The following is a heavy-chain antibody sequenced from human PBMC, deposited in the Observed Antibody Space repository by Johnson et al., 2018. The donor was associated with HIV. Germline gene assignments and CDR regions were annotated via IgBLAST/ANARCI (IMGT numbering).Heavy chain of an antibody. J-gene: IGHJ3*02. CDR2: ISDDGSKI. CDR1: GFRFSTYA. Sequence: QVLLVESGGGVVQPGRSLRLSCAASGFRFSTYALHWVRQTPGKGLEWVALISDDGSKIYHADSVKGRFTISRDNSKNMFDLQMTSLGVEDTAVYYCAKVGTGYSSSSVGAFDIWGQGTVVTVSS. D-gene: IGHD6-13*01. V-gene: IGHV3-30*04. CDR3: AKVGTGYSSSSVGAFDI.